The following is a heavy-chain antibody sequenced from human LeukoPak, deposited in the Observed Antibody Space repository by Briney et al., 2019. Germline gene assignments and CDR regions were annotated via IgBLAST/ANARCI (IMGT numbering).Heavy chain of an antibody. CDR3: ARAGNYYGSGSFYAKIDS. J-gene: IGHJ4*02. V-gene: IGHV3-30*04. D-gene: IGHD3-10*01. CDR2: ISYDGINK. CDR1: GFTLSSDA. Sequence: PGGSLRLSCAASGFTLSSDAMHWVRQDPDKGLEWVALISYDGINKYCADSVKGRFTISRDNSKNTVSLQMDSLRAEDTAVYYCARAGNYYGSGSFYAKIDSWGQGTLVTVSS.